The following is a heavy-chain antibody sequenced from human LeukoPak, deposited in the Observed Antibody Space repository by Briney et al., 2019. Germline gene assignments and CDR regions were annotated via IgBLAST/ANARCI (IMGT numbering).Heavy chain of an antibody. J-gene: IGHJ4*02. Sequence: SGGSLRLSCVASGFIFSSYDMHWVRQAPGKGLEWVAFIGYDGSIKYYADSVKGRFTISRDNSKSTLYLQMDSLRVEDTAVYYCAKGQTRMTAVVTDWIYWGQGTLVTVSS. D-gene: IGHD4-23*01. CDR3: AKGQTRMTAVVTDWIY. CDR2: IGYDGSIK. CDR1: GFIFSSYD. V-gene: IGHV3-30*02.